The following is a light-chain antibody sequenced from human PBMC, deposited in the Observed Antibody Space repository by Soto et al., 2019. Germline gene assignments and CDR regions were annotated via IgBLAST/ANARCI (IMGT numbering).Light chain of an antibody. Sequence: QSVLTQPRSVAGSPGQSVTISCTGTSSDVGGYNYVSCYQEQPGKAPKLMIYDVSKRPSGVPDRFSGSKSGNTASLTISGLQAEDEADYYCCSYAGSYSYVFGTGTKVTVL. J-gene: IGLJ1*01. CDR1: SSDVGGYNY. CDR3: CSYAGSYSYV. V-gene: IGLV2-11*01. CDR2: DVS.